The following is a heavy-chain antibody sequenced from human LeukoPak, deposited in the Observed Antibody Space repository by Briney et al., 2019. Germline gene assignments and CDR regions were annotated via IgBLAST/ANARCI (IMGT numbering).Heavy chain of an antibody. Sequence: PSETLSLTCTVSGGSISSGGYYWSWIRQHPGKGLEWIGYIYYSGSTYYNPSLKSRVTISVDTSKNQFSLRLSSVTAADTAVYHCARGPAVKYFHGSGYYYFDYWDRGTLVTVSS. CDR2: IYYSGST. CDR1: GGSISSGGYY. V-gene: IGHV4-31*03. CDR3: ARGPAVKYFHGSGYYYFDY. D-gene: IGHD3-22*01. J-gene: IGHJ4*02.